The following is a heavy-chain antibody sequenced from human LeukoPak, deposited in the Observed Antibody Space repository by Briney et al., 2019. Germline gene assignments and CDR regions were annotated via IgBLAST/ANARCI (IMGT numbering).Heavy chain of an antibody. CDR3: ARVPLPEQHVDY. CDR2: IYTSGST. V-gene: IGHV4-61*02. J-gene: IGHJ4*02. CDR1: GGSISSGSYY. Sequence: SETLSLTCTVSGGSISSGSYYWSWIRQPAGKGLEWIGRIYTSGSTNYNPSLKSRVTISVDTSKNQFSLKLSSVTAADTAVYYYARVPLPEQHVDYWGQGTPVTVSS. D-gene: IGHD6-13*01.